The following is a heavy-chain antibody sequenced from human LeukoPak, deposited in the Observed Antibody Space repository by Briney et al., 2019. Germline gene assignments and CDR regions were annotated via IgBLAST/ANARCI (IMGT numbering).Heavy chain of an antibody. J-gene: IGHJ3*02. CDR3: ARGIRRLVRSASDI. D-gene: IGHD6-19*01. CDR2: IYSGGST. Sequence: PGGSLRLSCAASGFTVSSNYMSWVRQAPGKGLEWVSAIYSGGSTYYADSVKGRFTISRDNSKNTLYLQMNSLRAEDTAVYYCARGIRRLVRSASDIWGQGTMVTVSS. V-gene: IGHV3-53*01. CDR1: GFTVSSNY.